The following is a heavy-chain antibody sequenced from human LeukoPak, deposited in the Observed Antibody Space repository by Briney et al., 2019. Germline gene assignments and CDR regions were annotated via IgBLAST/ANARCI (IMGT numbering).Heavy chain of an antibody. CDR2: IRYDGSNK. D-gene: IGHD2-15*01. V-gene: IGHV3-30*02. CDR1: GFTFSSYG. CDR3: AKDPGISGAYYYYYMDV. Sequence: GGSLRLSCAASGFTFSSYGMHWVRQAPGKGLEWVAFIRYDGSNKYYADSVKGRFTISRDNSKNTLYLQMNSLRAEDTAVYYCAKDPGISGAYYYYYMDVWGKGTTVTISS. J-gene: IGHJ6*03.